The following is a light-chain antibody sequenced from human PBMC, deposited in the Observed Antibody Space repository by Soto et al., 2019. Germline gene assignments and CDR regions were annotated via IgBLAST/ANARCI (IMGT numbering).Light chain of an antibody. CDR3: QHYNSYSEA. V-gene: IGKV1-5*03. CDR1: QTISSW. Sequence: DIQMTQSPSTLSSSVGDTVTITCRASQTISSWLAWYQQKPGQAPKLLIYKASSLESAVPSRFSGSGSGTEFTLTISSLQPDDFATYYCQHYNSYSEAFGQGTKVDIK. J-gene: IGKJ1*01. CDR2: KAS.